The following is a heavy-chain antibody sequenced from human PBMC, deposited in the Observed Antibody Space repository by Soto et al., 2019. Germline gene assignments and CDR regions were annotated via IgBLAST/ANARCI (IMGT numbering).Heavy chain of an antibody. V-gene: IGHV4-59*01. J-gene: IGHJ4*02. CDR1: GGSISSYY. D-gene: IGHD2-21*01. CDR2: IYYSGST. CDR3: ARNVVRFDY. Sequence: SETLSLTCSVSGGSISSYYWSWIRQPPGKGLEWIGYIYYSGSTNYNPSLKSRVTISVDTSKNQFSLKLSSVTAADTAVYYCARNVVRFDYWGQGTLVTVSS.